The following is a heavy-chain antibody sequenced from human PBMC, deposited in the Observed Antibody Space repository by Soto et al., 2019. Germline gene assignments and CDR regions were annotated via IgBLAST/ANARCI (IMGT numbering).Heavy chain of an antibody. Sequence: QVQLVQSGAEVKKPGSSVKVSCEASGGTFSGHAISWVRQAPGQGPEWMGGLIPLFGTTQHAQNFQDRLTITADKSTSTAYMELASLRFEVSAIYYCARGPNWGYWFDSWGQGTLFSVSS. D-gene: IGHD7-27*01. CDR3: ARGPNWGYWFDS. J-gene: IGHJ5*01. CDR2: LIPLFGTT. V-gene: IGHV1-69*06. CDR1: GGTFSGHA.